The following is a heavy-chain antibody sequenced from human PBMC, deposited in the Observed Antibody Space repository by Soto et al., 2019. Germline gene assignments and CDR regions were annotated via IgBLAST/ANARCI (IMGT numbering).Heavy chain of an antibody. CDR1: GYTFTSYY. D-gene: IGHD6-13*01. J-gene: IGHJ4*02. CDR2: INPSGGST. V-gene: IGHV1-46*01. CDR3: AASSSWREFDY. Sequence: ASVKVSCKASGYTFTSYYMHWVRQAPGQGLEWMGIINPSGGSTSYAQKFQGRVTMTRDTSTSTVYMELSSLRSEDTAVYYCAASSSWREFDYWGQGTLVTVSS.